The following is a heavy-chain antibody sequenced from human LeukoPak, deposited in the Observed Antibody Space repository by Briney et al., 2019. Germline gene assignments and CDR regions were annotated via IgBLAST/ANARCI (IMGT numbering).Heavy chain of an antibody. V-gene: IGHV3-23*01. CDR1: GFTFSSYA. Sequence: GSLRLSCAASGFTFSSYAMSWVRQAPGKGLEWVSAISGSGGSTYYADSVQGRFTISRDNAKNSLYLQMNSLRAEDTAVYYCARDEQRYSSSDYWGQGTLVTVSS. CDR3: ARDEQRYSSSDY. CDR2: ISGSGGST. D-gene: IGHD6-25*01. J-gene: IGHJ4*02.